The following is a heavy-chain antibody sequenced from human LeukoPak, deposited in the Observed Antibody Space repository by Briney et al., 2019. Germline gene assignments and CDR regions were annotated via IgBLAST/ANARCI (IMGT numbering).Heavy chain of an antibody. CDR3: AKVDGITIFEVFDY. V-gene: IGHV3-23*01. CDR2: ISGSGDST. Sequence: GGSLRLSCAASGFTFSSYAMSWVRQAPGKGLDWVSGISGSGDSTYYADSVKGRFTISRDNSKNTLYLHMNSLRAEDTAVYYCAKVDGITIFEVFDYWGQGILVTVSS. CDR1: GFTFSSYA. D-gene: IGHD3-3*01. J-gene: IGHJ4*02.